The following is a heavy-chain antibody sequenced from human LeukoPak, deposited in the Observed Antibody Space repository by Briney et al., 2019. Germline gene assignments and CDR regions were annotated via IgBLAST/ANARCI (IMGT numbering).Heavy chain of an antibody. J-gene: IGHJ4*02. V-gene: IGHV3-30*18. Sequence: GRSLRLSCAASGFTFSNFGMHWVRQAPGKGLEWVAVISYDGVDKYYADSVKGRFTISRDQSKNTVSLQMNSLRAEDTAVYYCAEVARSGYWGQGTLVTVSS. CDR2: ISYDGVDK. CDR3: AEVARSGY. CDR1: GFTFSNFG.